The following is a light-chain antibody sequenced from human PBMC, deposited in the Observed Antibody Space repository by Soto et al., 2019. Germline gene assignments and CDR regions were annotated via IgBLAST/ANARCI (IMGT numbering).Light chain of an antibody. Sequence: AIQMTQSPSSLSASVGDRVTITCRASQDIRTDLGWYQQKPGEAPKVLIYAASSLQSGVPSRFSGSGSGTDFTLTINSLQAEDFATYYCLQDYNYPRTFGQGTKVDI. CDR3: LQDYNYPRT. CDR1: QDIRTD. CDR2: AAS. V-gene: IGKV1-6*01. J-gene: IGKJ1*01.